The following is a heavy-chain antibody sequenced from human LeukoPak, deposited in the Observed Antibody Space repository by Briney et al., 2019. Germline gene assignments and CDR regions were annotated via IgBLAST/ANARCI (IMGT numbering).Heavy chain of an antibody. CDR3: ARDTSQQLVGDY. D-gene: IGHD6-13*01. V-gene: IGHV3-21*01. Sequence: KPGGSLRLSCAASGFTFSSYSMNWVRQAPGKGLEWVSSISSSSSYIYYADSVKGRFTISRDNAKNSLYLQMNSLRAEDTAVYYCARDTSQQLVGDYWGQGTLVTVSS. CDR1: GFTFSSYS. CDR2: ISSSSSYI. J-gene: IGHJ4*02.